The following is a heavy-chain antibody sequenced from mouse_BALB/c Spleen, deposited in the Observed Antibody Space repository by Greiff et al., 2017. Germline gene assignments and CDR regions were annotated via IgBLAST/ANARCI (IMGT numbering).Heavy chain of an antibody. J-gene: IGHJ4*01. Sequence: EVQGVESGGDLVKPGGSLKLSCAASGFTFSSYGMSWVRQTPDKRLEWVATISSGGSYTYYPDSVKGRFTISRDNAKNTLYLQMSSLKSEDTAMYYCARHGDYEGGAMDYWGQGTSVTVSS. D-gene: IGHD2-4*01. CDR3: ARHGDYEGGAMDY. V-gene: IGHV5-6*01. CDR1: GFTFSSYG. CDR2: ISSGGSYT.